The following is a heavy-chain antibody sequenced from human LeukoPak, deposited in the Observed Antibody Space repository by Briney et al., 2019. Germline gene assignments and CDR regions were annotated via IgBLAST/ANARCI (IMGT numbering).Heavy chain of an antibody. CDR1: GGSISSYF. CDR2: IYISGST. J-gene: IGHJ4*02. D-gene: IGHD1-1*01. Sequence: SETLSLTCTVSGGSISSYFWSWIRQPAGKGLEWIGRIYISGSTNYNPSLKSRVTMSVDTSKNQFSLKLSSVTAADTAVYYCARDRGTWNDDGFDYWGQGTLVTVSS. CDR3: ARDRGTWNDDGFDY. V-gene: IGHV4-4*07.